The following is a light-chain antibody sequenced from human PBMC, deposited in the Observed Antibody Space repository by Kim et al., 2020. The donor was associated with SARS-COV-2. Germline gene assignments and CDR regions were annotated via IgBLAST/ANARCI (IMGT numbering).Light chain of an antibody. CDR2: GNS. CDR1: SSNIGAGYD. V-gene: IGLV1-40*01. Sequence: SFLPPPPSFSFPPFPRVSLSCTGSSSNIGAGYDVHWYQQLPGTAPKLLIYGNSNRPSGVPDRFSGSKSGTSASLAITGLQAEDEADYYCQSYDRSLSGWVFGGVTQLTV. CDR3: QSYDRSLSGWV. J-gene: IGLJ3*02.